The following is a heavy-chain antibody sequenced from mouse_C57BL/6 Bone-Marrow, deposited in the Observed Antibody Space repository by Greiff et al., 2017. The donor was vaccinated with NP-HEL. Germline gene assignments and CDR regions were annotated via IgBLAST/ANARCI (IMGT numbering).Heavy chain of an antibody. J-gene: IGHJ2*01. CDR1: GYTFTSYW. D-gene: IGHD2-4*01. Sequence: VQLQQPGTELVKPGASVKLSCKASGYTFTSYWMHWVKQRPGQGLEWIGNINPSNGGTNYNEKFKSKATLTVDKSSSTAYMQLSSLTSEDSAVYYCARSWDIGYGYDYDDGSDYWGQGTTLTVSS. CDR2: INPSNGGT. V-gene: IGHV1-53*01. CDR3: ARSWDIGYGYDYDDGSDY.